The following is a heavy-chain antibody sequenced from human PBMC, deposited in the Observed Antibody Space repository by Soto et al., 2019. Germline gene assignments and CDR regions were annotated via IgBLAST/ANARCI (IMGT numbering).Heavy chain of an antibody. CDR3: ARGLDQPPVGLYFDT. V-gene: IGHV1-69*06. CDR1: GGTFNSYL. J-gene: IGHJ4*02. CDR2: IIPAFGTA. Sequence: SVKVSCKTSGGTFNSYLIDWVRQAPGQGLEWMGGIIPAFGTAKYAQKFQGRVTITAGKSTTTAYMELRTLTSEDTAVYYCARGLDQPPVGLYFDTWGQGTLVTVSS. D-gene: IGHD2-2*01.